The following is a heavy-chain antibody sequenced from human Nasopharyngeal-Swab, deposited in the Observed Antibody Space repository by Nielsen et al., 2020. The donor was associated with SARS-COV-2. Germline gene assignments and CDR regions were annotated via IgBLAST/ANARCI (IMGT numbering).Heavy chain of an antibody. CDR3: SRSQYGYVDY. J-gene: IGHJ4*02. V-gene: IGHV3-49*04. D-gene: IGHD2-2*01. CDR2: IRSKAYGGTT. Sequence: GRSLRLSCTASGFTFADYVMSWVRQAPGKGLEWVGFIRSKAYGGTTEYAASVKGRFTISRDDSKSIAYLQMSGLKTEDTAVYYCSRSQYGYVDYWGQGTLVTVSS. CDR1: GFTFADYV.